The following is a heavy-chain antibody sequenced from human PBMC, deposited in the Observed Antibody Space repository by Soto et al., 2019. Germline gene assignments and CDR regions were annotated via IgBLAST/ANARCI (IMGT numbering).Heavy chain of an antibody. CDR2: ISYDSTKT. CDR3: ARTRSAWSDFHYSLDV. D-gene: IGHD2-15*01. V-gene: IGHV3-30*03. CDR1: GFTFNSYG. J-gene: IGHJ6*02. Sequence: QVQLVESGGGVGQPGRSLRLSCAASGFTFNSYGMHWVRQGPGNGLEWVAFISYDSTKTYYADSVKGRFTISRDNSNSALYVQMNSLTGEDTAVYYCARTRSAWSDFHYSLDVWGQGTTVTVSS.